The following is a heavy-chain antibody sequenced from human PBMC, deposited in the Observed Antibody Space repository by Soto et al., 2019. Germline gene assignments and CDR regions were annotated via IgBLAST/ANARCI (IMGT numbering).Heavy chain of an antibody. Sequence: SETLSLTCTVSGGSMTGYYWNWIRQSPGKGLEWVAYIYNSGATSYIPSLKSRVTISIDSSKNQFFLNLTSATAADTAVYFCARNKMTTVRYFDYWGQGTMVTVSS. V-gene: IGHV4-59*01. CDR1: GGSMTGYY. CDR3: ARNKMTTVRYFDY. J-gene: IGHJ4*02. CDR2: IYNSGAT.